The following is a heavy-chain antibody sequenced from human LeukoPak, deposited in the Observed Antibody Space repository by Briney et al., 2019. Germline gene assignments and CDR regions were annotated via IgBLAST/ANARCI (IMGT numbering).Heavy chain of an antibody. V-gene: IGHV3-11*04. Sequence: GGSLRLSCAASGFTFSDYYMSWIRQAPGKGLEWVSYISSSGSTIYYADSVKGRFTISRDNAKNSLYLQMNSLRAEDTAVYYCARDRRWELLRPFPLDYWGQGTLVTVSS. CDR1: GFTFSDYY. CDR2: ISSSGSTI. CDR3: ARDRRWELLRPFPLDY. J-gene: IGHJ4*02. D-gene: IGHD1-26*01.